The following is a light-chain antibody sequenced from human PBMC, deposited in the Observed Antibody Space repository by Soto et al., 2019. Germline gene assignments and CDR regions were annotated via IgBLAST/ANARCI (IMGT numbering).Light chain of an antibody. J-gene: IGLJ2*01. V-gene: IGLV2-14*01. CDR3: SSHRENKVLI. CDR2: DVN. Sequence: QSALTQPASVSGSPGQSIIISCTGTSSDVGASKYVSWYQHHPGKAPKLLIYDVNDRPSGISNRFSGSKSGNTASLTISRLQAEDEADYFCSSHRENKVLIFGGGTKLTVL. CDR1: SSDVGASKY.